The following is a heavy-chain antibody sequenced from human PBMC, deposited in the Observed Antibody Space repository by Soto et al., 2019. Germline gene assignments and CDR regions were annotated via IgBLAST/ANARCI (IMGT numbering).Heavy chain of an antibody. V-gene: IGHV1-8*01. CDR3: ARGQGCSSTSCYADEYYYYMDV. D-gene: IGHD2-2*01. Sequence: QVQLVQSGAEVKKPGASVKVSCKASGYTFTSYDINWVRQATGQGLEWMGWMNPNSGNTGYAQKFQGRVTMTRNTSISTAYMELSSLRSEDTAVYYCARGQGCSSTSCYADEYYYYMDVWGKGTTVTVSS. J-gene: IGHJ6*03. CDR1: GYTFTSYD. CDR2: MNPNSGNT.